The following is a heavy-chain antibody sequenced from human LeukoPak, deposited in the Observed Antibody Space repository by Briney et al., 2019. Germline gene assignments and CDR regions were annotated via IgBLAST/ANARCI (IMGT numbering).Heavy chain of an antibody. D-gene: IGHD1-26*01. CDR2: MNPNSGNT. CDR1: GYTFTSYD. Sequence: GASVKVSCKASGYTFTSYDINWVRQATGQGLEWMGWMNPNSGNTGYAQKFQGRVTMTRNTSISTAYMELSSLRSEDTAVYYCARDHTGAVGARNEAYFDYWGQGTLVTVSS. J-gene: IGHJ4*02. CDR3: ARDHTGAVGARNEAYFDY. V-gene: IGHV1-8*01.